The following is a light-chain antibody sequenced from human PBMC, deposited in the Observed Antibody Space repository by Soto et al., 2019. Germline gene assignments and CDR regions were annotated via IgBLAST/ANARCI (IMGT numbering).Light chain of an antibody. Sequence: DIQMTQSPSTLSESVGDRVTITCRASQSISSWLAWYQQKPGRAPKLLIYKASSLETGVPSSFSGSGSGTAVTLIISSLQPDDFASYYCQQYGSSSPWTFGQGTKVEIK. CDR2: KAS. CDR1: QSISSW. J-gene: IGKJ1*01. CDR3: QQYGSSSPWT. V-gene: IGKV1-5*03.